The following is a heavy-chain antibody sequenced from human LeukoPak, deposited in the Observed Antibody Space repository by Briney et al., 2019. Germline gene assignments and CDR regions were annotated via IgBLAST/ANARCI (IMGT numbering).Heavy chain of an antibody. CDR2: INPNTGGT. V-gene: IGHV1-2*02. CDR1: GYTFTDYY. J-gene: IGHJ4*01. CDR3: ARDLGATTGAPWYYFDN. D-gene: IGHD1-26*01. Sequence: ASVKVSCKASGYTFTDYYFHWVRQVPGQGLECMGWINPNTGGTNYPQKFQGRVTMTRDTAISTACMELTSLRSDDTAVYHCARDLGATTGAPWYYFDNWGQGTLVTVPS.